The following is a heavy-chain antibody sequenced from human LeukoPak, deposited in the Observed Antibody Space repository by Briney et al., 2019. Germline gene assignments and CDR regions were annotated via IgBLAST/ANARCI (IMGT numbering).Heavy chain of an antibody. CDR2: ISWNSGNI. CDR1: GFTFDDYA. Sequence: GGSLRLSCAASGFTFDDYAMHWVRQAPGKGLEWVSGISWNSGNIGYADSVKGRFTISRDNAKNSLYLQMNSLRAEDTALYYCAKGRDGYSSRAFDYWGQGTLVTVSS. CDR3: AKGRDGYSSRAFDY. D-gene: IGHD4-4*01. V-gene: IGHV3-9*01. J-gene: IGHJ4*02.